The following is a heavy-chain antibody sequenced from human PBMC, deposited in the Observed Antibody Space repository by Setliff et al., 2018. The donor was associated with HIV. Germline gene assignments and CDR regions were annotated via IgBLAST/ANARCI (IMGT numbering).Heavy chain of an antibody. V-gene: IGHV4-4*07. D-gene: IGHD3-10*01. Sequence: PSETLSLTCSVSGGSISYYHWSWIRQPAGKGLEWIGRIYYTGFTDYNPSPKSRLTMSVDTFKNQFSLKLSSVTAADTAVYFCARSIYGSGSYPLDYWGQGILVTVSS. CDR1: GGSISYYH. CDR3: ARSIYGSGSYPLDY. J-gene: IGHJ4*02. CDR2: IYYTGFT.